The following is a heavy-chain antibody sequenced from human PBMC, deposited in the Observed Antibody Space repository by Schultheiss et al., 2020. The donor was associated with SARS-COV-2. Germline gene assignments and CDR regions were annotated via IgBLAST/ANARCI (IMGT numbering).Heavy chain of an antibody. D-gene: IGHD1-26*01. CDR1: GFTFSSYS. V-gene: IGHV3-7*01. J-gene: IGHJ4*02. CDR3: ARVRSGSYPRVVDY. Sequence: GGSLRLSCAASGFTFSSYSMNWVRQAPGKGLEWVANIKQDGSEKYYVDSVKGRFTISRDNAKNTLYLQMNSLRAEDTAVYYCARVRSGSYPRVVDYWGQGTLVTVSS. CDR2: IKQDGSEK.